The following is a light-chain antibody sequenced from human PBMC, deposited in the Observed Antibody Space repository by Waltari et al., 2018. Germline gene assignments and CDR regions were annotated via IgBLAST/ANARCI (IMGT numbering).Light chain of an antibody. V-gene: IGLV1-44*01. Sequence: QSVVTQPPSVSGTPGQRVTLSCSGSNSNIGRDIVNWYQQFPGTAPKLLSYANKQRPSGVPGRVSASRSGTSASLVISGLQSEDEADYYCATWDASLDTWVFGGGTKVTVL. CDR2: ANK. J-gene: IGLJ3*02. CDR1: NSNIGRDI. CDR3: ATWDASLDTWV.